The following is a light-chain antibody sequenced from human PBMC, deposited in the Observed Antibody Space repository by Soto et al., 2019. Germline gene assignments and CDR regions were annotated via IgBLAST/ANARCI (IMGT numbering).Light chain of an antibody. CDR2: AAS. CDR3: QQYYRYPIT. CDR1: QDISNF. Sequence: DIQMTQSPSSLSASVGDRVTITCRASQDISNFLAWFQQKPGKAPKSLISAASRLQGGVPSKFSGSGSGTDFTLTINSLQPEDFATYYCQQYYRYPITFGQGTRLEIK. V-gene: IGKV1-16*02. J-gene: IGKJ5*01.